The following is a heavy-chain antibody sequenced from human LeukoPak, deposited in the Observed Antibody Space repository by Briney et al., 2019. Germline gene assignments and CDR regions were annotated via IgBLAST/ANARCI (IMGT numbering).Heavy chain of an antibody. Sequence: GRTLRLSCAASGFTFSSYGMHWVRHAPGKGLDWVAVISYDGSNKYYADSVKGRSTISRDNSKNTLYLQMNSLRADDTAVYYCAKDTEDFDYWGQGTLVTVSS. CDR1: GFTFSSYG. CDR2: ISYDGSNK. CDR3: AKDTEDFDY. J-gene: IGHJ4*02. V-gene: IGHV3-30*18.